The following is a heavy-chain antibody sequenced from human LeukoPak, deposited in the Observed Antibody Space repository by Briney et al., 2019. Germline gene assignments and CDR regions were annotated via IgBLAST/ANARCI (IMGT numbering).Heavy chain of an antibody. CDR1: GYTFSNYA. J-gene: IGHJ5*02. CDR3: ARGSSLLDYGDPLKWFDP. V-gene: IGHV1-3*04. D-gene: IGHD4-17*01. Sequence: GASVKVSCKASGYTFSNYAMHWVRQAPGQRLEWMGWINSGNSNTMYAQKFQGRVTITRDTSASTAYMELSSLRSEDTAVYYCARGSSLLDYGDPLKWFDPWGQGTLVTVSS. CDR2: INSGNSNT.